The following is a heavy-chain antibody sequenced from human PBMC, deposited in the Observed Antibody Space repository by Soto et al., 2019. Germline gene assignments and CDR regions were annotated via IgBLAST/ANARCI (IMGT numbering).Heavy chain of an antibody. CDR1: GDSFNDYY. Sequence: ASVKVSCKSSGDSFNDYYLHWVRQAPGQGLEWMGWINPNSGVTKYAQKFQGWVTMTRDTSIRTVYMELSRLRSDDTAVYYCAGESGGATATLDYYYFYMDVWGKGTTVTVSS. CDR2: INPNSGVT. V-gene: IGHV1-2*04. CDR3: AGESGGATATLDYYYFYMDV. D-gene: IGHD5-12*01. J-gene: IGHJ6*03.